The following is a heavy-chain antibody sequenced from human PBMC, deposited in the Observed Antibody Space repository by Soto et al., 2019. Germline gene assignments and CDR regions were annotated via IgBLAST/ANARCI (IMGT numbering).Heavy chain of an antibody. CDR3: EKWGGAGSDY. D-gene: IGHD1-26*01. CDR2: INWKSDI. Sequence: GGSLRLSCAVSGFTFDDNAMHWVRQAPEKGLEWVSGINWKSDIGYADSVKGRFTISRDNAENSLYLQMNSLRAEDTAVYYCEKWGGAGSDYWGXGT. V-gene: IGHV3-9*01. J-gene: IGHJ4*02. CDR1: GFTFDDNA.